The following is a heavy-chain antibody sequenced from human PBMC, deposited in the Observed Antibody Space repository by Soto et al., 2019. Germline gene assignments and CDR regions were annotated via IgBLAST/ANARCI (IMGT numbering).Heavy chain of an antibody. CDR2: IIPIFGTA. V-gene: IGHV1-69*13. CDR3: ASPPPYCSSTSCYGVGGMDV. J-gene: IGHJ6*02. D-gene: IGHD2-2*01. Sequence: VQVSCKASGGTFSSYAISWVRQAPGQGLKWMGGIIPIFGTANYAQKFQGRVTITADKSTSTAYMELSSPRSEDTAVYYCASPPPYCSSTSCYGVGGMDVWGQGTPVTVSS. CDR1: GGTFSSYA.